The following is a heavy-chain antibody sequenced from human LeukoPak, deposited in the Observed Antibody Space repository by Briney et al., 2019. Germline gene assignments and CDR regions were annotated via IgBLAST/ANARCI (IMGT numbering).Heavy chain of an antibody. CDR1: GFTFGSYG. D-gene: IGHD3-22*01. Sequence: GGSLRLSCAASGFTFGSYGMSWVRQAPGKGLEWVSFITPNADRTSYADSVEGRFTISRDNPRNTLCMQMNSLRDEDTAIYYCAIMHGYYDGSGYWVQWGQGTLVTVSS. J-gene: IGHJ1*01. V-gene: IGHV3-23*01. CDR3: AIMHGYYDGSGYWVQ. CDR2: ITPNADRT.